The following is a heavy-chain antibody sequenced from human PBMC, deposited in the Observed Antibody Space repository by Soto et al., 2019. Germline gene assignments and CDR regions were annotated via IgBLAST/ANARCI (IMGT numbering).Heavy chain of an antibody. V-gene: IGHV4-59*01. J-gene: IGHJ5*02. CDR3: ARERPDGARLAP. CDR2: FYYSGGT. CDR1: GGSISGYY. Sequence: SETLSLTCTVSGGSISGYYWSWIRQPPGKGLEWIGYFYYSGGTSYNPSLKSRLTISVDTSKNQFSLRLTSVTAADTAVYYCARERPDGARLAPWGQGTLVTVSS. D-gene: IGHD6-6*01.